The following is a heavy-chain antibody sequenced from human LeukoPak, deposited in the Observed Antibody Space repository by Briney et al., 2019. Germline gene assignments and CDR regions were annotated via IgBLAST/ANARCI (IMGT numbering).Heavy chain of an antibody. CDR3: ARLRNYDSSGYYFENDY. D-gene: IGHD3-22*01. V-gene: IGHV3-20*04. Sequence: GGALRLSCAASGFTFNNYGMSWVRQAPGKGLEWVSGINWNAVRVGYADSVKGRFTISRDNAKNSLYLQMNSLRAEDTAFYYCARLRNYDSSGYYFENDYCGQGTLVTVSS. CDR2: INWNAVRV. CDR1: GFTFNNYG. J-gene: IGHJ4*02.